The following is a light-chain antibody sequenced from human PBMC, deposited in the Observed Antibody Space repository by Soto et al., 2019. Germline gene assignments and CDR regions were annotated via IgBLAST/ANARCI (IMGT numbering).Light chain of an antibody. CDR3: FSYAGSSIWV. CDR1: SSDVGAYNY. CDR2: DVT. V-gene: IGLV2-8*01. J-gene: IGLJ3*02. Sequence: QSALTQPPSASGSPGQSVTISCTGTSSDVGAYNYVSWYQQHPGKAPKLMIYDVTKRPSGVPDRFSGSKSGNTASLTVSGLQAEDEADYYCFSYAGSSIWVFGGGTKPTVL.